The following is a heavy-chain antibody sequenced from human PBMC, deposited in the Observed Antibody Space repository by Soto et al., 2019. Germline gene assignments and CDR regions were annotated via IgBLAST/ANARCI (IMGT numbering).Heavy chain of an antibody. CDR3: ARGEDIVLVPAAMSYYYYGMDV. V-gene: IGHV3-30-3*01. Sequence: QVQLVESGGGVVQPGRSLRLSCAASGFTFSSYAMHWVRQAPGKGLEWVAVISYEGSNKYYADSVKGRFTISRDNSKNTLYLQMSSRRAEDTAVYYCARGEDIVLVPAAMSYYYYGMDVWGQGTTVTVSS. D-gene: IGHD2-2*01. CDR2: ISYEGSNK. J-gene: IGHJ6*02. CDR1: GFTFSSYA.